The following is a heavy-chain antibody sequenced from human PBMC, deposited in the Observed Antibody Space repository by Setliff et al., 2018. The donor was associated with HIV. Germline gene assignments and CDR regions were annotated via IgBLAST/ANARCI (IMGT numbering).Heavy chain of an antibody. V-gene: IGHV3-7*01. Sequence: GGSLRLSCAASGFTFSGYGMYWVRQAPGKGLEWVANIDLYGSEKNYVDSVEGRFTISRDNARNSLYLQMNSLRAEDTALYYCAKDIIPAGLFHDLWGQGTLVTVSS. CDR2: IDLYGSEK. CDR3: AKDIIPAGLFHDL. J-gene: IGHJ5*02. CDR1: GFTFSGYG. D-gene: IGHD2-2*01.